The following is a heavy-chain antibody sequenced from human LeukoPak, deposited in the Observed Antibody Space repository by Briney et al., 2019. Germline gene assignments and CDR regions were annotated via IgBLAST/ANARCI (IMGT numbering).Heavy chain of an antibody. CDR3: ARRGPYNWNDLGAFDI. CDR1: GGSISSYY. V-gene: IGHV4-59*01. J-gene: IGHJ3*02. Sequence: SETLSLTCTVSGGSISSYYWSWIRQPPGKGLEWIGYIFYSGSTNYNPSLKSRVTISVDTSKNQFSLKLRSVTAADAAVYYCARRGPYNWNDLGAFDIWGQGTMVTVSS. D-gene: IGHD1-20*01. CDR2: IFYSGST.